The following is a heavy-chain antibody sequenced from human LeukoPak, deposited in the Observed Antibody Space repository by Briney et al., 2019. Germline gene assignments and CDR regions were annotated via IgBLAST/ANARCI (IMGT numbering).Heavy chain of an antibody. V-gene: IGHV3-23*01. CDR3: AKSAGVATIYFDC. CDR1: GFAFGSYA. D-gene: IGHD5-12*01. CDR2: IGSDYDR. J-gene: IGHJ4*02. Sequence: GGSLRLSCTASGFAFGSYAMAWVRQAPGKGLEGVAAIGSDYDRVHEDSVKGRFTISRDNSKSTLYLQMDNLRPEDTAVNFCAKSAGVATIYFDCWGQGALVTVSS.